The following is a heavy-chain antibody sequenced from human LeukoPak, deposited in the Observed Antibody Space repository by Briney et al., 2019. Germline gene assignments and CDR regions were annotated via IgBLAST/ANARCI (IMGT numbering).Heavy chain of an antibody. CDR3: ARDGYYDFWSGYSRSLYYYYYGMDV. CDR1: GYTFTSYY. Sequence: ASVKDSCKASGYTFTSYYMHWVRQAPGQGLEWMGIINPSGGSTSYAQKFQGRVTMTRDTSTSTVYMELSSLRSEDTAVYYCARDGYYDFWSGYSRSLYYYYYGMDVWGQETTVTVSS. J-gene: IGHJ6*02. D-gene: IGHD3-3*01. CDR2: INPSGGST. V-gene: IGHV1-46*01.